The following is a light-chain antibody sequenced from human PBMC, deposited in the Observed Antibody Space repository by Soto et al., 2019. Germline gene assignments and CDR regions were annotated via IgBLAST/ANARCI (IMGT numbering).Light chain of an antibody. J-gene: IGKJ1*01. CDR3: QQHNIWPPWT. CDR1: QSVTSN. CDR2: GAS. Sequence: EIVMTQSPATLSVSPGERATLSCRASQSVTSNLAWYQQRPGQAPRLLIYGASTRATGIPARFSGSGSGTEFTLTIGSLQSEDFAVYYCQQHNIWPPWTFGQGTRVEIK. V-gene: IGKV3-15*01.